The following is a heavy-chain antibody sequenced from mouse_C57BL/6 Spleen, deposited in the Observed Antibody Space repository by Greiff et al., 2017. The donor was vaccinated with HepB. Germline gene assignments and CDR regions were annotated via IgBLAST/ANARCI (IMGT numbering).Heavy chain of an antibody. CDR3: ARGATDWYFDV. CDR1: GFTFSSYT. V-gene: IGHV5-9*01. D-gene: IGHD3-1*01. Sequence: EVHLVESGGGLVKPGGSLKLSCAASGFTFSSYTMSWVRQTPEKRLEWVATISGGGGNTYYPDSVKGRFTISRDNAKNTLYLQMSSLRSEDTALYYCARGATDWYFDVWGTGTTVTVSS. CDR2: ISGGGGNT. J-gene: IGHJ1*03.